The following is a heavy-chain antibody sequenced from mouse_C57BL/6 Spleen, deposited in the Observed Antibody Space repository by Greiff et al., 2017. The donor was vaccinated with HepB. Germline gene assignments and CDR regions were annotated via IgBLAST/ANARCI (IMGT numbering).Heavy chain of an antibody. CDR1: GYTFTSYW. Sequence: QVQLQQPGAELVKPGASVKLSCKASGYTFTSYWMQWVKQRPGQGLEWIGEIDPSDSYTNYNQKFKGKATLTVDKSSSTAYMQLSSLTSEDSAVYYCAIEIYDGYFMDYWGQGTSVTVAS. V-gene: IGHV1-50*01. CDR2: IDPSDSYT. D-gene: IGHD2-3*01. J-gene: IGHJ4*01. CDR3: AIEIYDGYFMDY.